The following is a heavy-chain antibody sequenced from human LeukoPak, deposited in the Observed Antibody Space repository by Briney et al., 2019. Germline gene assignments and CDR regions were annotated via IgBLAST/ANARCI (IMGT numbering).Heavy chain of an antibody. Sequence: ASVKVSCKASGYTFTSYYMHWVRQAPGQGLEWMGIINPSGGNTNYAQKFQDRITMTRDTSTSTVYMELSSLRSEDTAVYYCARIPEMTTMKGLGYWGQGTLVTVSS. J-gene: IGHJ4*02. D-gene: IGHD5-24*01. CDR1: GYTFTSYY. CDR3: ARIPEMTTMKGLGY. CDR2: INPSGGNT. V-gene: IGHV1-46*01.